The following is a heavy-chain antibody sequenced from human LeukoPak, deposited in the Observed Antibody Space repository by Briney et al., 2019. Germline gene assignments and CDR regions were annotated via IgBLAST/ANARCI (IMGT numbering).Heavy chain of an antibody. J-gene: IGHJ5*02. CDR2: IYYSGST. D-gene: IGHD3-22*01. CDR1: GGSISSSNSY. CDR3: ARELYYDSIDWFDP. V-gene: IGHV4-39*07. Sequence: SETLSLTCTVSGGSISSSNSYWGWIRQPPGKGLEWIGSIYYSGSTYYNPSLKSRVTISVDTSKNQFSLKLSSVTAADTAVYYCARELYYDSIDWFDPWGQGTLVTVSS.